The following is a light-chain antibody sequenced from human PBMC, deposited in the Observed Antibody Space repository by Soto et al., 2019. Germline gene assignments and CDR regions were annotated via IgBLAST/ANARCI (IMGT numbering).Light chain of an antibody. CDR1: QSVSSSY. CDR2: DAS. J-gene: IGKJ1*01. V-gene: IGKV3-20*01. CDR3: QQYGSSPLWA. Sequence: IVLTQSPGTLSLSPGERATLSCRASQSVSSSYLAWYQQKPGQAPSLLIYDASSRATGIPDRFSGSGSGTDFTLTISSLEPEDFAVYYCQQYGSSPLWAFGQGTKVEIK.